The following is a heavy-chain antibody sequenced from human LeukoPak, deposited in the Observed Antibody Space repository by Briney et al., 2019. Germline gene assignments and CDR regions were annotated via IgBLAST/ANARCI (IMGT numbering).Heavy chain of an antibody. J-gene: IGHJ3*02. Sequence: AGGSLRLSCEASGFTFSYYDIHRVRQAPDKGLEWVAVISDDGTTTFYADSVKGRITISRDNSKNTLYLQMNSLRADDTAVYYCAKDQGSGWFGGFDIWGQGTMITVSS. CDR1: GFTFSYYD. V-gene: IGHV3-30*18. CDR3: AKDQGSGWFGGFDI. CDR2: ISDDGTTT. D-gene: IGHD6-19*01.